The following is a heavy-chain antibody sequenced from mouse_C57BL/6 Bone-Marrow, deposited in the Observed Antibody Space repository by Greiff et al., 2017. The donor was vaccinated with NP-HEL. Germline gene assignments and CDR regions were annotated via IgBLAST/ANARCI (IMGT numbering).Heavy chain of an antibody. CDR2: ISSGGSYT. CDR1: GFTFSSYG. V-gene: IGHV5-6*01. D-gene: IGHD2-5*01. CDR3: ARGVVTDYYAMDY. Sequence: EVMLVESGGDLVKPGGSLKLSCAASGFTFSSYGMSWVRQTPDKRLEWVATISSGGSYTYYPDSVKGRFTISRDNAKNTLYLQMSSLKSEDTAMYYCARGVVTDYYAMDYWGQGTSVTVSS. J-gene: IGHJ4*01.